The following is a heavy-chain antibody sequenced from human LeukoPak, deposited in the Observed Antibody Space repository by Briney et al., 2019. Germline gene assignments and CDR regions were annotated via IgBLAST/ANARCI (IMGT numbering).Heavy chain of an antibody. CDR1: GGSISSYY. Sequence: SETLSLTCTVSGGSISSYYWSWIRQPPGKGLEWIGYIYYSGSTNYNPSLKSRVTISVDTPKNQFSLKLSSVTAEDTAVYYCARGHDPAMVTENFDYWGQGTLVTVSS. J-gene: IGHJ4*02. CDR3: ARGHDPAMVTENFDY. D-gene: IGHD5-18*01. CDR2: IYYSGST. V-gene: IGHV4-59*01.